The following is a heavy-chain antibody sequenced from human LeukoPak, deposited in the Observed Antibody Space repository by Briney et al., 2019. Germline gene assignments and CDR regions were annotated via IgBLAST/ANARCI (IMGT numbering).Heavy chain of an antibody. CDR2: ISSSSSYI. CDR3: AREGLYGSGSSTFDP. Sequence: GGSLRLSCAASGFTFSSYSMNWVRQAPGKRLEWVSSISSSSSYIYYADSVKGRFTISRDNAKNSLYLQMNSLRAEDTAVYYCAREGLYGSGSSTFDPWGQGTLVTVSS. V-gene: IGHV3-21*01. CDR1: GFTFSSYS. D-gene: IGHD3-10*01. J-gene: IGHJ5*02.